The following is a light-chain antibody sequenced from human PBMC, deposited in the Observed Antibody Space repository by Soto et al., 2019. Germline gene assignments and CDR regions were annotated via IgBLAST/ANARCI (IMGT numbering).Light chain of an antibody. CDR1: SSNIGSNA. J-gene: IGLJ2*01. CDR3: AAWDDSLSGHVV. Sequence: QSVLTQPPSASGTPGQRVTISCFGSSSNIGSNAVNWYQQLPGTAPKLLIYNTNQRPSGVPDRFSGSKSGTSASLAISGLQSEDEADYYCAAWDDSLSGHVVFGGGTKLTVL. V-gene: IGLV1-44*01. CDR2: NTN.